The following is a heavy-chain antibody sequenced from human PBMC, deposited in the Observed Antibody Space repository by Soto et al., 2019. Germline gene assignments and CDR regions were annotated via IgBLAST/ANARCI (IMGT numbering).Heavy chain of an antibody. CDR1: GYTFTRYT. J-gene: IGHJ5*02. Sequence: ASVKVSCKASGYTFTRYTMNWVRQAPGQRLEWMGWINPDNGNTRSSQKFQDRVIITRDTSASTAYMDLSSLRSEDTAVYYCARGIATGQLDPWGQGTLVTVSS. V-gene: IGHV1-3*01. D-gene: IGHD2-15*01. CDR3: ARGIATGQLDP. CDR2: INPDNGNT.